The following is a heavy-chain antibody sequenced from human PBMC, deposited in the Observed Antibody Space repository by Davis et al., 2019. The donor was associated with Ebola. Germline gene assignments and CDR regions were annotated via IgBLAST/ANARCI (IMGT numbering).Heavy chain of an antibody. J-gene: IGHJ4*02. CDR3: AKRPGGWGDYYFDY. CDR2: ISYDGSNK. D-gene: IGHD6-19*01. CDR1: GFTFSSYG. Sequence: GESLKISCAASGFTFSSYGMHWVRQAPGKGLEWVAVISYDGSNKYYADSVKGRFTISRDNSKNTLYLQMNSLRAEDTAVYYCAKRPGGWGDYYFDYWGQGTLVTVSS. V-gene: IGHV3-30*18.